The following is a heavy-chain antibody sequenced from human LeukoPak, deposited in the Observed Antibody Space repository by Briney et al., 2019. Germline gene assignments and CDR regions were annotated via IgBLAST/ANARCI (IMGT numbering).Heavy chain of an antibody. CDR2: INAGNGNT. Sequence: ASVKVSCKASGYTFTSYAMHWVRQAPGQRLEWMGWINAGNGNTKYSQEFQGRVTITRDTSASAAYMELSSLRSEDMAVYYCARVREGSSGWPQIDYWGQGTLVTVSS. CDR3: ARVREGSSGWPQIDY. V-gene: IGHV1-3*03. J-gene: IGHJ4*02. CDR1: GYTFTSYA. D-gene: IGHD6-19*01.